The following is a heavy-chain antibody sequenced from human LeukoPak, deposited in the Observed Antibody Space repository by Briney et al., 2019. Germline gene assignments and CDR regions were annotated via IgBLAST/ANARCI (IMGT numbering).Heavy chain of an antibody. D-gene: IGHD6-19*01. Sequence: GGSLRLSCAASEFTFEGYTMNWVRQAPGKGLEWVSAISSNSNYIYYADSVKGRFTISRDNAKNLVSLQMNSLRAEDTALYYCATDSSGWYWGQGTLVTVSS. CDR2: ISSNSNYI. CDR3: ATDSSGWY. CDR1: EFTFEGYT. V-gene: IGHV3-21*01. J-gene: IGHJ4*02.